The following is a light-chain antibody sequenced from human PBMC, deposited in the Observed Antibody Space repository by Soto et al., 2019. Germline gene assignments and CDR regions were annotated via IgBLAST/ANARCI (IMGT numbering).Light chain of an antibody. CDR1: QGIGNS. Sequence: DIQMTQSPSSLSASVGDRVTITCRASQGIGNSLAWYQQKPGKVPKLLSYAASTLQSGVPSRFRGSGSGTDFTLTLSGLLPDDFATYYCQKYNSAPLPFGGGPKVQLK. J-gene: IGKJ4*01. V-gene: IGKV1-27*01. CDR3: QKYNSAPLP. CDR2: AAS.